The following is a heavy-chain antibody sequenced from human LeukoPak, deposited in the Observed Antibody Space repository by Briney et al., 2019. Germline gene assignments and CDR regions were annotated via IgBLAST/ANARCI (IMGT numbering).Heavy chain of an antibody. CDR3: AGDSHNTWFYD. Sequence: SETLSLTCAVYGGPFSHYYWTWIRQPPGKGLEWIGEINESGSTNYDPSLKSRVTISVDTSKTHFSLNLTSVTAADTATYYCAGDSHNTWFYDWGQGTLVTVSS. V-gene: IGHV4-34*01. D-gene: IGHD3-10*01. J-gene: IGHJ1*01. CDR2: INESGST. CDR1: GGPFSHYY.